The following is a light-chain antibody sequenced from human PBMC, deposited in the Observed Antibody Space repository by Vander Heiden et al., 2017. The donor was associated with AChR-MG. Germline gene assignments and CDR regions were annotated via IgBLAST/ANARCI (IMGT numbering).Light chain of an antibody. J-gene: IGKJ2*01. CDR3: LQDYSYPYT. V-gene: IGKV1-8*01. CDR1: QGISSY. Sequence: AIRITQSPSSLSASTGDRVTITCRASQGISSYLAWYQQKPGKAPKLLIYAASTLQSGVPSRFSGSGSGTDFTLTISCLQSEDFATYYCLQDYSYPYTFGQGTKLEIK. CDR2: AAS.